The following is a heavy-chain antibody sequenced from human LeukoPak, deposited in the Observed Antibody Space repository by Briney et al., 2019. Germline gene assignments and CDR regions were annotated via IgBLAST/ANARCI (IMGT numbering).Heavy chain of an antibody. CDR3: ARDSNGPAF. CDR1: GFTVSNSY. Sequence: GGSLRLSCVASGFTVSNSYISWVRQAPGKGLEWVSVIYSDGGTFYSDSVKGRFTISRDYSKSTLYLQMTSLRADDTAVYYCARDSNGPAFWGQGTLVTVSS. D-gene: IGHD6-19*01. J-gene: IGHJ4*02. V-gene: IGHV3-53*01. CDR2: IYSDGGT.